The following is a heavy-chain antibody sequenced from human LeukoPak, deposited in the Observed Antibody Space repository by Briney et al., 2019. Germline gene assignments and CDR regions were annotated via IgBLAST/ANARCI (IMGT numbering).Heavy chain of an antibody. Sequence: SETLSLTCAVYGGSFSGYYWSWIRQPPGKGLEWIGSIYHSGSTYYNPSLKSRVTISVDTSKNQFSLKLSSVTAADTAVYYCASGVDTGYSSGWYGTPYNWFDPWGQGTLVTVSS. CDR3: ASGVDTGYSSGWYGTPYNWFDP. V-gene: IGHV4-34*01. CDR2: IYHSGST. J-gene: IGHJ5*02. CDR1: GGSFSGYY. D-gene: IGHD6-19*01.